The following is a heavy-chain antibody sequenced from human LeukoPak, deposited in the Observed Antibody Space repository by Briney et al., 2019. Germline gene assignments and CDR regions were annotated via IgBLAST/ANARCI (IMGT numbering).Heavy chain of an antibody. V-gene: IGHV1-2*02. CDR3: ARGTDGAFDI. J-gene: IGHJ3*02. CDR2: INPNSGGT. CDR1: GYTFTDYY. Sequence: GASVKVSCKASGYTFTDYYMHWVRQAPGHGLEWMGWINPNSGGTNYAQKLQGRVTMTTDTSTSTAYMELRSLRPDDTAVYYCARGTDGAFDIWGQGTMVTVSS.